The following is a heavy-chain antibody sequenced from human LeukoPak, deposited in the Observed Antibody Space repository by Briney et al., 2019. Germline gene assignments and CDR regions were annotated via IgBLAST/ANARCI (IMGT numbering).Heavy chain of an antibody. Sequence: SGGSLRLSCAASGFTFSSYAMHWVRQAPGKGLEWVAVISYDGSNKYYADSVKGRFTISRDNSKNTLYLQMNSLRAEDTAVYYCAKGLLSYWGQGTLVTVSS. J-gene: IGHJ4*02. V-gene: IGHV3-30*04. CDR2: ISYDGSNK. D-gene: IGHD2/OR15-2a*01. CDR1: GFTFSSYA. CDR3: AKGLLSY.